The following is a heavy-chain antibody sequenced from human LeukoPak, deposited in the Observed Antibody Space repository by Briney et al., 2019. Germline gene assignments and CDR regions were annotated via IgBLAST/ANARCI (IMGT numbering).Heavy chain of an antibody. J-gene: IGHJ1*01. V-gene: IGHV3-23*01. Sequence: GGSLRLSCAVSGFTFSSYAMSWVRQAPGEGLEWVSAISDSGGSAYYADSVKGRFTISRDNSKNTLYLQMNSLRAEDTAVYYCANAQQGTTVTRRYFQHWVQGTLVTVSS. CDR1: GFTFSSYA. CDR2: ISDSGGSA. D-gene: IGHD4-17*01. CDR3: ANAQQGTTVTRRYFQH.